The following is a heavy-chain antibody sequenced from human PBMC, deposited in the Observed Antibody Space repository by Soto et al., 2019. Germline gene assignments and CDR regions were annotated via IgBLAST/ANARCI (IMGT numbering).Heavy chain of an antibody. D-gene: IGHD2-2*01. J-gene: IGHJ4*02. V-gene: IGHV4-59*08. Sequence: SETLSLTCTVSGDSISSYYWSWIRQPPGKGLEWIGYIYYSGSTNYNPSLKSRVTISVDTSKNQFSLKLSSVTAADTAVYYWGRHHGSSTRCIPDFDHWGQGTLVTVSS. CDR2: IYYSGST. CDR3: GRHHGSSTRCIPDFDH. CDR1: GDSISSYY.